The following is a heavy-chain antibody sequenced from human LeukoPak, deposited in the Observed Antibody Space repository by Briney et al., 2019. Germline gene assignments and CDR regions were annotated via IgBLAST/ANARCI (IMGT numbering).Heavy chain of an antibody. CDR2: IIPIFGTA. D-gene: IGHD1-26*01. Sequence: GASVKVSCKASEGTFSSYAISWVRQAPGQGLEWMGGIIPIFGTANYAQKFQGRVTITADESTSTAYMELSSLRSEDTAVYYCASSNSGSYSVDYWGQGTLVTVSS. J-gene: IGHJ4*02. CDR3: ASSNSGSYSVDY. V-gene: IGHV1-69*01. CDR1: EGTFSSYA.